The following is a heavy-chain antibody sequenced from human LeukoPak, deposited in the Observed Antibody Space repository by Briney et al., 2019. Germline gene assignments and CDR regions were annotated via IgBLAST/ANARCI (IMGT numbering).Heavy chain of an antibody. Sequence: GGSLRLSCAASGFTFSGYWMSRVRQAPGKGLEWVATIKQDGSEKTYVDSVEGRFTSSRDNAKSSLFLQMDSLRAEDTAVNYCARFGMDAAIDYWGQGTLVTVSS. J-gene: IGHJ4*02. CDR2: IKQDGSEK. V-gene: IGHV3-7*01. D-gene: IGHD2-15*01. CDR3: ARFGMDAAIDY. CDR1: GFTFSGYW.